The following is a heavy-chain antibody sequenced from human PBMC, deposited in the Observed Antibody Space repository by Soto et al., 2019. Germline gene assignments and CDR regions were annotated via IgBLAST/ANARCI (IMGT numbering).Heavy chain of an antibody. CDR1: GYTFTRYD. Sequence: ASVKVSCKASGYTFTRYDISWVRQAPGQGLEWLGLISPNSGRPSYAQKFEGRVTMTTDTSTTTAYLELRSLRSDDTAVYYCVRQYYDFWTDYPDFDFWGQGTLVTVSS. CDR3: VRQYYDFWTDYPDFDF. D-gene: IGHD3-3*01. V-gene: IGHV1-18*04. CDR2: ISPNSGRP. J-gene: IGHJ4*02.